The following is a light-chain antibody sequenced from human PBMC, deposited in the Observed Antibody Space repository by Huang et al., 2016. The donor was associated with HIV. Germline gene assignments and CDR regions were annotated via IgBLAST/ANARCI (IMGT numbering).Light chain of an antibody. CDR1: EGISNW. J-gene: IGKJ4*01. V-gene: IGKV1-12*02. CDR2: AAS. Sequence: DIQMTQSPSSVAASVGDTVNIACRASEGISNWLAWYQQKAGKAPKLLIYAASTLQNGGPSMYSGSGSGTEFTLTISSLQPEDFATYYCQQANSFPSLSFGGGTKVEIK. CDR3: QQANSFPSLS.